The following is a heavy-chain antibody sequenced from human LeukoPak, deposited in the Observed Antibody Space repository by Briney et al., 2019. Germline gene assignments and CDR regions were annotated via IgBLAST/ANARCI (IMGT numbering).Heavy chain of an antibody. D-gene: IGHD3-10*01. J-gene: IGHJ4*02. CDR1: GYTFTSYD. CDR2: MNANSGNT. Sequence: GASVKVSCKASGYTFTSYDINWVRQATGQGLEWMGWMNANSGNTGYAQKFQGRVTMTRNNSISTAYMELSSLRSEDTAVYYCARDMVRGSPDFDYWGQGTLVTVSS. CDR3: ARDMVRGSPDFDY. V-gene: IGHV1-8*01.